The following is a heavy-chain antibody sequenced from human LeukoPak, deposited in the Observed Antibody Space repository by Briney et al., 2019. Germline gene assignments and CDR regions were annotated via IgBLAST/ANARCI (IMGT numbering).Heavy chain of an antibody. CDR2: INPNSGGT. CDR1: GYTFTGYY. Sequence: GASVKVSCKASGYTFTGYYMHWVRQAPGQGLEWMGWINPNSGGTNYAQKFQGRVTMTRDTSISTAYMELSRLRSDDTAVYYCARDRSTIFGVVIGFDWGQGTLVTVSS. J-gene: IGHJ4*02. CDR3: ARDRSTIFGVVIGFD. D-gene: IGHD3-3*01. V-gene: IGHV1-2*02.